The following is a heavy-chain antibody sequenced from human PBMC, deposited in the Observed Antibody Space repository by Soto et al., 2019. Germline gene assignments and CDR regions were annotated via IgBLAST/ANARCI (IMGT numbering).Heavy chain of an antibody. CDR2: LSGNGDST. V-gene: IGHV3-23*01. D-gene: IGHD2-2*02. Sequence: VGSLRRSCAASGFTFRSYAISWVLQARWNGLEWFSTLSGNGDSTHYADSVKGRLTISRDNSKNKLYLQMNSLRAEDTAVYYCARDIVVVVTAAIFGFDYYYYGMDVWGKGITVTVS. CDR1: GFTFRSYA. CDR3: ARDIVVVVTAAIFGFDYYYYGMDV. J-gene: IGHJ6*04.